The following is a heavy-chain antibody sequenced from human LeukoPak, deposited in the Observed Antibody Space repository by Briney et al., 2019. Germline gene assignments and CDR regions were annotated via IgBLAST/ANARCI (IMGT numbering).Heavy chain of an antibody. CDR1: GGSISTSSYY. D-gene: IGHD3-22*01. CDR3: ASTDYYDFYFDY. V-gene: IGHV4-39*07. CDR2: IFYSGST. Sequence: PSETLSLICTVSGGSISTSSYYWGWVRQPPGKGLEWIGNIFYSGSTYYSPSLKSRVTISLDTSRNQFSLKLNSVTAADTAVYSCASTDYYDFYFDYWGQGTLVTVSS. J-gene: IGHJ4*02.